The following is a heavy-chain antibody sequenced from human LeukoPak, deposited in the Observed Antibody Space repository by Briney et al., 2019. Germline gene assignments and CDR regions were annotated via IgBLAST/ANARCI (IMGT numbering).Heavy chain of an antibody. CDR3: ASKRPRRDGYNYSPTYWYFDL. CDR1: GGPFSGYY. V-gene: IGHV4-34*01. CDR2: INHSGST. Sequence: PSETLSLTCAVYGGPFSGYYWSWIRQPPGKGLEWIGEINHSGSTNYNPSLKSRVTISVDTSKNQFSLKLSSVTAADTAVYYCASKRPRRDGYNYSPTYWYFDLWGRGTLVTVSS. D-gene: IGHD5-12*01. J-gene: IGHJ2*01.